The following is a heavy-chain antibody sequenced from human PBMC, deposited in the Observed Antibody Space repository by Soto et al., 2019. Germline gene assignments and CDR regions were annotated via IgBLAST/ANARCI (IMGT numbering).Heavy chain of an antibody. CDR2: IWYDGSNK. CDR3: ARDVWVTNKWRSYESFDP. Sequence: GGSLRLSCAASGFTFSSYGMHWVRQAPGKGLEWVAVIWYDGSNKYYADSVKGRFTISRDNSKNTLYLQMNSLRAEDTAVYYCARDVWVTNKWRSYESFDPWGQGTLVTGSS. D-gene: IGHD1-26*01. V-gene: IGHV3-33*01. CDR1: GFTFSSYG. J-gene: IGHJ5*02.